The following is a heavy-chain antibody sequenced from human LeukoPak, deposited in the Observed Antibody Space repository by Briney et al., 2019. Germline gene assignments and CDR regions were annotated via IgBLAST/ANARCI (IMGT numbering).Heavy chain of an antibody. J-gene: IGHJ4*02. CDR1: GGXISSXGYY. V-gene: IGHV4-31*03. CDR3: ARVQSPTAPRSIYFDY. Sequence: TLSLTCTVSGGXISSXGYYXSXIRQHPGXXLXXXGDIYYSGSTYYNPSLKSRVTISVDTSKNQFSLKLSSVTAADTAVYYCARVQSPTAPRSIYFDYWGQGTLVTVSS. D-gene: IGHD2/OR15-2a*01. CDR2: IYYSGST.